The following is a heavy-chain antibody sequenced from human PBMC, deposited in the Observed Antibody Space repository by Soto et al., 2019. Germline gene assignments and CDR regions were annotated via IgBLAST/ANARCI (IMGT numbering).Heavy chain of an antibody. CDR3: ARVPSIVVAPDGFDP. V-gene: IGHV1-18*01. J-gene: IGHJ5*01. Sequence: ASVKVSCKASGYTFTSYGISWVRQTPGQGLERMGWISAYNGNTNYAQKLQGRVTMTTDTSTSTAYMELRSLRSDDTAVYYCARVPSIVVAPDGFDPRGQRALVPVSS. CDR2: ISAYNGNT. CDR1: GYTFTSYG. D-gene: IGHD3-22*01.